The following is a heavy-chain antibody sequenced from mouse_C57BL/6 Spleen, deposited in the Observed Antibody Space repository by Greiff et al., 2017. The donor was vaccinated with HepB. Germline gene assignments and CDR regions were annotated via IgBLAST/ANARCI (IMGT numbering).Heavy chain of an antibody. CDR3: ARGDDGYFDY. D-gene: IGHD2-3*01. CDR2: IYPGSGNT. Sequence: VQLQESGAELVRPGASVKLSCKASGYTFTDYYINWVKQRPGQGLEWIARIYPGSGNTYYNEKFKGKATLTAEKSSSTAYMQLSSLTSEDSAVYFCARGDDGYFDYWGQGTTLTVSS. V-gene: IGHV1-76*01. J-gene: IGHJ2*01. CDR1: GYTFTDYY.